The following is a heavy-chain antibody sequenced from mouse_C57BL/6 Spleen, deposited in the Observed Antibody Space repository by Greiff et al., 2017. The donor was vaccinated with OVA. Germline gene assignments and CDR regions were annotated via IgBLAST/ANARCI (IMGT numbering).Heavy chain of an antibody. Sequence: VQLQQSGAELVRPGASVKLSCTASGFNIKDDYMHWVKQRPEQGLEWIGWIDPENGDTEYASKFQGKATITADTSSNTAYLQLSSLTSEDTAVYYSTTGLGFAYWGQGTLVTVSA. CDR1: GFNIKDDY. CDR3: TTGLGFAY. CDR2: IDPENGDT. J-gene: IGHJ3*01. V-gene: IGHV14-4*01. D-gene: IGHD3-1*01.